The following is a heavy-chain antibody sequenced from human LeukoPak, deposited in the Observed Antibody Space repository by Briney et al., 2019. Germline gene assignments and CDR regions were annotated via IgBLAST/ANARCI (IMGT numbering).Heavy chain of an antibody. D-gene: IGHD6-13*01. V-gene: IGHV4-34*01. CDR3: ARVRVAAAGTTRWYFDL. CDR2: INHSGST. J-gene: IGHJ2*01. Sequence: PSETLSLTCAVYGGSFSGYYWSRIRQPPGKGLEWIGEINHSGSTNYNPSLKSRVTISVDTSKNQFSLKLSSVTAADTAVYYCARVRVAAAGTTRWYFDLWAVAPWSLSPQ. CDR1: GGSFSGYY.